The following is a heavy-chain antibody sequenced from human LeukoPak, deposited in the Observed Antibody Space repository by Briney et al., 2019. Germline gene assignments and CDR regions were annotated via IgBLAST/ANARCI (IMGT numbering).Heavy chain of an antibody. CDR3: AKVSGSYSKGDSFDI. V-gene: IGHV3-20*04. CDR2: INWNGGST. Sequence: PGGSLRLSCAASGFTFDDYGMSWVRQAPGKGLEWVSGINWNGGSTGYADSVKGRFTISRDNAKNSLFLQTNSLRVEDTALYYCAKVSGSYSKGDSFDIWGQGTMVTVSS. CDR1: GFTFDDYG. D-gene: IGHD1-26*01. J-gene: IGHJ3*02.